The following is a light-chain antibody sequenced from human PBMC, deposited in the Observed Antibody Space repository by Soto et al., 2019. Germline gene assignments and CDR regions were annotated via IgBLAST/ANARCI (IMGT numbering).Light chain of an antibody. CDR3: HPFNSYSIT. Sequence: AIQLTQSPSSLSASVGDRVTIPCRASQVIKSALAWYQQKPGKAPKLMIYAASSLKSGVSSRFSGSESGEYFTLPIRSVHPADFATYYCHPFNSYSITFGHGTRLEIK. CDR1: QVIKSA. V-gene: IGKV1-13*02. J-gene: IGKJ5*01. CDR2: AAS.